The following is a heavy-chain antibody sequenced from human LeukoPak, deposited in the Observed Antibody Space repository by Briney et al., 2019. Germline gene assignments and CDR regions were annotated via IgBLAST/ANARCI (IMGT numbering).Heavy chain of an antibody. CDR2: INPSGGST. D-gene: IGHD4-17*01. CDR3: ARDPTTVTTYVPLPYFDY. Sequence: ASVKVSCKASGYTFTSYYMHWVRQAPGQGLEWMGIINPSGGSTSYAQKFQGRVTMTRDTPTSTVYMELSSLRSEDTAVYYCARDPTTVTTYVPLPYFDYWGQGTLVTVSS. CDR1: GYTFTSYY. V-gene: IGHV1-46*01. J-gene: IGHJ4*02.